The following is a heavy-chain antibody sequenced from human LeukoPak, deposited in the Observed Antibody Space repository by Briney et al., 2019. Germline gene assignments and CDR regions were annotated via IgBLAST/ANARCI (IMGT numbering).Heavy chain of an antibody. J-gene: IGHJ6*02. D-gene: IGHD2-2*01. CDR2: VSTYNGNT. Sequence: ASVKVSCKASGYVFTTYGLSWVRRAPGQGLEGVGWVSTYNGNTNFAPRFQGRVSMTTDTSTTTGYLELRSLRSDDTAMYYCARIGVLVVPDASHYYNGLDVWGQGTTVTVSS. CDR3: ARIGVLVVPDASHYYNGLDV. V-gene: IGHV1-18*01. CDR1: GYVFTTYG.